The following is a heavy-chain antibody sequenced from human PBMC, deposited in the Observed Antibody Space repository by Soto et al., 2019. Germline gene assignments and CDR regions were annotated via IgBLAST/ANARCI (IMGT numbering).Heavy chain of an antibody. D-gene: IGHD6-13*01. CDR1: GYTFTGYY. CDR2: INPNSGGT. Sequence: ASVKVSCKASGYTFTGYYMHWVRQAPGQGLEWMGWINPNSGGTNYAQKFQGWVTMTRDTSISTAYMELSRLRSDDTAVYYCGRDRVAAAGSYYYYYGMDVWGQGTTVTVSS. J-gene: IGHJ6*02. CDR3: GRDRVAAAGSYYYYYGMDV. V-gene: IGHV1-2*04.